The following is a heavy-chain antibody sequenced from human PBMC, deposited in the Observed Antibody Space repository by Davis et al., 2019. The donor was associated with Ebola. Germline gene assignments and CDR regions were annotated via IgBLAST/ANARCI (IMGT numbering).Heavy chain of an antibody. Sequence: GGSLRLSCTDSVITFSSYAMTWVRQAPGKGLEWVSAISGSGGSTYYADSVKGRFTLSRDNSKKTLYLQMNSLRAEDTAVYYCAKSGLSFGVVKYHYGMDVWGKGTTVTVSS. CDR3: AKSGLSFGVVKYHYGMDV. CDR1: VITFSSYA. D-gene: IGHD3-3*01. V-gene: IGHV3-23*01. J-gene: IGHJ6*04. CDR2: ISGSGGST.